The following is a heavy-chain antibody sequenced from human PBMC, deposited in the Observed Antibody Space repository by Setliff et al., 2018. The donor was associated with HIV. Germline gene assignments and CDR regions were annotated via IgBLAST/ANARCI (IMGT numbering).Heavy chain of an antibody. V-gene: IGHV4-30-4*01. CDR2: FMYTDIHYVNYLN. Sequence: SETLSLTCAVSGASFVGDNHWSWIRQTPERGLEWIAYFMYTDIHYVNYLNYRNPSLASRLSISVDKSMNQFSLTLSSVTAADTAVYYCARARSDWYNVRPYYFDLWGQGTQVTVSS. D-gene: IGHD6-19*01. CDR3: ARARSDWYNVRPYYFDL. J-gene: IGHJ4*02. CDR1: GASFVGDNH.